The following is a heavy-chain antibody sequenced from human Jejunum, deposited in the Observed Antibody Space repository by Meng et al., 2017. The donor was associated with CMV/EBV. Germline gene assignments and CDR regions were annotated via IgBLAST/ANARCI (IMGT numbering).Heavy chain of an antibody. V-gene: IGHV4-39*01. CDR1: GGSISSSIHY. CDR2: GST. Sequence: LPFTGSGGSISSSIHYWTWIRQPPGKGLEWIGSGSTYYNPSLKSRVTISVDTSKNQFSLMLTSVTAADTAVYYCVDYSSSYGWFDPWGQGTLVTVSS. D-gene: IGHD6-6*01. CDR3: VDYSSSYGWFDP. J-gene: IGHJ5*02.